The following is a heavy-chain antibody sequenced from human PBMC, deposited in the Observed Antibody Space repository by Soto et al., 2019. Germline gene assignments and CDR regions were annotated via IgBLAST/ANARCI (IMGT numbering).Heavy chain of an antibody. Sequence: NPSETLSLTCTVSGGSISSYYWSWIRQPPGKGLEWIGYIYYSGSTNYNPSLKSRVTISVDTSKNQFSLKLSSVTAADTAVDYCAGGIVGATPYYFDYWGQGTLVTVSS. J-gene: IGHJ4*02. D-gene: IGHD1-26*01. V-gene: IGHV4-59*01. CDR3: AGGIVGATPYYFDY. CDR2: IYYSGST. CDR1: GGSISSYY.